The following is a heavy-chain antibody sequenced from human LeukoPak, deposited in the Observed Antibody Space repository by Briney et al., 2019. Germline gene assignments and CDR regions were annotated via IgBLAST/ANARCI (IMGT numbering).Heavy chain of an antibody. Sequence: SETLSLTCAVYGGSFSGYYWSWIRQPPGEGLEWIGEINHSGNTNYNPSLKSRLTISVDTSKNQFSLKLSSVTAADTAVYYCARGYCSGGSCYSYYYYNYMDVWGKGTTVTVSS. CDR1: GGSFSGYY. V-gene: IGHV4-34*01. J-gene: IGHJ6*03. CDR3: ARGYCSGGSCYSYYYYNYMDV. CDR2: INHSGNT. D-gene: IGHD2-15*01.